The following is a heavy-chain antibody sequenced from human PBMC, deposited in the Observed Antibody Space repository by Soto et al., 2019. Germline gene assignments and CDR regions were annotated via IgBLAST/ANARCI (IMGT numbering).Heavy chain of an antibody. CDR2: ISAYNGNT. D-gene: IGHD1-26*01. J-gene: IGHJ4*02. CDR1: GYTFTSYG. V-gene: IGHV1-18*01. CDR3: ARGNGDEWELLDFDY. Sequence: QVPLVQSGAEVKKPGASVKVSCKASGYTFTSYGISWVRQAPGQGLEWMGWISAYNGNTNYAQKLQGRVTMTADTSTSTAYMELRSMRSDDTAVYYCARGNGDEWELLDFDYWGQGTLVTVSS.